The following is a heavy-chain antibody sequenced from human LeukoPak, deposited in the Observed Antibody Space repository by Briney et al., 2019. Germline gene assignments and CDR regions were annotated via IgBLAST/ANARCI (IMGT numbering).Heavy chain of an antibody. J-gene: IGHJ4*02. Sequence: SETLSLTCAVYGGSFSGYYWSWIRQPPGKGLEWIGEIYHSGSTNYNPSLKSRVTISVDKSKNQFSLKLSSVTAADTAVYYCARVKGGGYYDILTGYHYFDYWGQGTLVTVSS. V-gene: IGHV4-34*01. CDR3: ARVKGGGYYDILTGYHYFDY. CDR1: GGSFSGYY. D-gene: IGHD3-9*01. CDR2: IYHSGST.